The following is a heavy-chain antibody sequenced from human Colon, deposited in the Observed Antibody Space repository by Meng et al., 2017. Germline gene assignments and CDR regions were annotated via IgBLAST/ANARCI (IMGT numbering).Heavy chain of an antibody. CDR1: GDSVSSNRAL. CDR2: TYYRSEWQN. CDR3: TTWYGEY. Sequence: VQLPQSGPGLGKPSQTLSLPCAISGDSVSSNRALWHWVRQSPSRGLEWLGQTYYRSEWQNHYGVSVKSRITINADTSRNHFSLHLNSVTPEDTAVYYCTTWYGEYWGQGTLVTVSS. V-gene: IGHV6-1*01. D-gene: IGHD3-10*01. J-gene: IGHJ4*02.